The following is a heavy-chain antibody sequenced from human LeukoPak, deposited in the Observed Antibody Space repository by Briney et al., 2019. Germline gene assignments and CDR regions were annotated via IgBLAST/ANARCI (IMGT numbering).Heavy chain of an antibody. CDR3: AIRAAAGTGAYDY. CDR2: IYYSGST. Sequence: SETLSLTCTVSGGSISSYYWSWIRRPPGKGLEWIGYIYYSGSTNYNPSLKSRVTISVDTSKNQFSLKLSSVTAADTAVYYCAIRAAAGTGAYDYWGQGTLVTVSS. V-gene: IGHV4-59*08. CDR1: GGSISSYY. D-gene: IGHD6-13*01. J-gene: IGHJ4*02.